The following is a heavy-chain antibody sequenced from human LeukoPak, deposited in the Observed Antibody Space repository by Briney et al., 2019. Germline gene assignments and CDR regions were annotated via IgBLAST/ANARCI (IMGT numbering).Heavy chain of an antibody. V-gene: IGHV3-48*01. Sequence: PGGSLRLSCAASGFTFSSYSMNWVRQAPGKGLEWVSYISSSSSTLYYADSVKGRFTISRDNAKNSLYLQMNSLRAEDTAVYYCARDLMETSPWTTEGFDPWGQGTLVTVSS. D-gene: IGHD3/OR15-3a*01. CDR2: ISSSSSTL. J-gene: IGHJ5*02. CDR1: GFTFSSYS. CDR3: ARDLMETSPWTTEGFDP.